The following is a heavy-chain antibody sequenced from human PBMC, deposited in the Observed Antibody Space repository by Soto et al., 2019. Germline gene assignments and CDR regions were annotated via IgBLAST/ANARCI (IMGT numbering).Heavy chain of an antibody. Sequence: AASVKVSCKASGGTFSSYTISWVRQAPGQGLEWMGRIIPILGIANYAQKFQGRVTITADKSTSTAYMELSSLRSEDTAVYYCARAQGQVVVAAQGAFDIWGQGTMVTVSS. CDR1: GGTFSSYT. J-gene: IGHJ3*02. CDR2: IIPILGIA. V-gene: IGHV1-69*02. D-gene: IGHD2-15*01. CDR3: ARAQGQVVVAAQGAFDI.